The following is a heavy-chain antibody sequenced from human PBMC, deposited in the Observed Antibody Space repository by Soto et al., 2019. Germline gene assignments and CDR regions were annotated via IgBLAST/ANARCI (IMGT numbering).Heavy chain of an antibody. CDR3: ASSRFLGSGMDV. Sequence: SVKVSCKASGGTFSSYAISWVRQAPGQGREWMGGIIPIFGTANYAQKFQGRVTITADESTSTAYMELSSLRSEDTAVYYCASSRFLGSGMDVWGQGTTVTVSS. V-gene: IGHV1-69*13. CDR2: IIPIFGTA. D-gene: IGHD3-3*01. CDR1: GGTFSSYA. J-gene: IGHJ6*02.